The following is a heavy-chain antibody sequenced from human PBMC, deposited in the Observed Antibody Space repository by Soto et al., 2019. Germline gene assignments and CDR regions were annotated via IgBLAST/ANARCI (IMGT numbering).Heavy chain of an antibody. V-gene: IGHV1-18*01. Sequence: ASVKVSCKASGYTFTSYGISWVRQAPGQGLEWMGWISAYNGNTNYTQKLQGRVTMTTDTSTSTAYMELRSLRSDDTAVYYCARSLLDYGDYVWFDPWGQGTLVTVSS. D-gene: IGHD4-17*01. CDR1: GYTFTSYG. J-gene: IGHJ5*02. CDR3: ARSLLDYGDYVWFDP. CDR2: ISAYNGNT.